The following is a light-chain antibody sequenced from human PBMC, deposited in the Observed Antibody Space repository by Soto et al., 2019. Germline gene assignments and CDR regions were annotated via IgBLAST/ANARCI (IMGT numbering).Light chain of an antibody. CDR2: GAS. CDR3: QQYGSPLFT. CDR1: QSVSSNY. J-gene: IGKJ3*01. V-gene: IGKV3-20*01. Sequence: EIVLTQSPGTLSLSPGERATLSCRASQSVSSNYLAWYQQKPGQAPRLLIYGASTRATRIPDRFSGSGSGTDFHLTISRLEPEDFAVYYCQQYGSPLFTFGPGTKVDIK.